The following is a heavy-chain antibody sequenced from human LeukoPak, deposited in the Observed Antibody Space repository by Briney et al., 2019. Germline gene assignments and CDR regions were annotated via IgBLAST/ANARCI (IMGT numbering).Heavy chain of an antibody. CDR3: ATYRQVLLPFES. Sequence: GGSLRLSCAASEFSVGSNYMTWVRQAPGKGLEWVSLIYSGGSTYYADSVKGRFTISRDNSKNTLYLQMNSLRAEDTAIYYCATYRQVLLPFESWGQGTLVTVSS. CDR1: EFSVGSNY. CDR2: IYSGGST. J-gene: IGHJ4*02. D-gene: IGHD5-18*01. V-gene: IGHV3-66*01.